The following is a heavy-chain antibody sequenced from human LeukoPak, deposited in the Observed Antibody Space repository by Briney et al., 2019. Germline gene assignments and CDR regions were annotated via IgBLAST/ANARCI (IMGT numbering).Heavy chain of an antibody. D-gene: IGHD6-19*01. CDR3: ARVFRGWYELDY. Sequence: PGGSLRLSCAASGFTFSSYWMSWVRQAPGKGLEWVANMKYDGSEKDYVDSVKGRFTISRDNAKNSLYLQMNSLRAEDTAVYYCARVFRGWYELDYWGQGTLVTVSS. J-gene: IGHJ4*02. CDR1: GFTFSSYW. V-gene: IGHV3-7*03. CDR2: MKYDGSEK.